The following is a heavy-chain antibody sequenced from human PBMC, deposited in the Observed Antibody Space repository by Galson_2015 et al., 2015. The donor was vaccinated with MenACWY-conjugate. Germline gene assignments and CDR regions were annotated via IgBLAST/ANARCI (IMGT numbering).Heavy chain of an antibody. V-gene: IGHV3-74*01. D-gene: IGHD2-8*02. CDR3: ARASCTVTSCAGSSDP. J-gene: IGHJ5*02. CDR2: VNSDGRST. CDR1: GFTFSTYR. Sequence: SLRLSCAASGFTFSTYRMHWVRQAPGKGLVWVSRVNSDGRSTSYADSVKGRFSISRDNAKNTLYLQMNSLRAEDTAVYYCARASCTVTSCAGSSDPWGEGTLVTVSS.